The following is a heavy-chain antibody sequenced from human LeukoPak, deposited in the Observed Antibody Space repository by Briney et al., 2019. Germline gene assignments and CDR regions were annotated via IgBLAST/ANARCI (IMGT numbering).Heavy chain of an antibody. D-gene: IGHD1/OR15-1a*01. Sequence: SETLSFTCTVSGGSISGGTYYWTWIRQHPGKGLEWIGSIYYSGTTYYNPSLKSRVTISVDTSKNQFSLKLSSVTAADTAVYYCARFTFGNRDYWGQGTLVIVSS. CDR3: ARFTFGNRDY. CDR2: IYYSGTT. CDR1: GGSISGGTYY. J-gene: IGHJ4*02. V-gene: IGHV4-31*03.